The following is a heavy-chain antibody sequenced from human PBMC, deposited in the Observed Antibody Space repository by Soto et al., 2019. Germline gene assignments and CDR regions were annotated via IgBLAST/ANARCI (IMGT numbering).Heavy chain of an antibody. V-gene: IGHV5-51*01. Sequence: GESLKISCKGSGYSFTSYWIGWVRQMPGKGLERMGIIYPGDSDTRYSPSFQGQVTISADKSISTAYLQWSSLKASDTAMYYCATSYQLTNYYYYGMDVWGQGTTVTVSS. D-gene: IGHD2-2*01. CDR1: GYSFTSYW. J-gene: IGHJ6*02. CDR3: ATSYQLTNYYYYGMDV. CDR2: IYPGDSDT.